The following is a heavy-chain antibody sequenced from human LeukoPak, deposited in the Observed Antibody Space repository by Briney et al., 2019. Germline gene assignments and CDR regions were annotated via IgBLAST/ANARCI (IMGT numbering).Heavy chain of an antibody. V-gene: IGHV3-53*01. CDR2: IYSGGST. D-gene: IGHD4-23*01. Sequence: QPGGSLRLSCAASGFTVSSNYMSWVRQAPGKGLEWVSVIYSGGSTYYADSVKGRFTISRDNSKNTLYLQMNSLRAEDTAVYYCARLGQGDYGGNLYYFDYWGQGTLVTVSS. CDR3: ARLGQGDYGGNLYYFDY. CDR1: GFTVSSNY. J-gene: IGHJ4*02.